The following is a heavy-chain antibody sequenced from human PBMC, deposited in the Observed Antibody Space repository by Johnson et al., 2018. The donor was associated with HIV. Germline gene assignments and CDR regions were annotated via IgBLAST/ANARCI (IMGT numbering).Heavy chain of an antibody. D-gene: IGHD6-13*01. CDR3: ARSGGYPNAFDM. V-gene: IGHV3-66*01. CDR2: IYSGGNT. CDR1: GFAVSKNY. Sequence: VQLVESGGGLVQPGGSLRLSCAASGFAVSKNYLTWVRQAPGKGLEWVSIIYSGGNTYYADSVKGRFTISRDNSKNSLFLQMNSLRVEDTAVYYCARSGGYPNAFDMWGQGTLVIVPA. J-gene: IGHJ3*02.